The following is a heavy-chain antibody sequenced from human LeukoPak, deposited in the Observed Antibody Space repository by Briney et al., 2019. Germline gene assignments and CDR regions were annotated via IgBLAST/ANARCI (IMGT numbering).Heavy chain of an antibody. Sequence: SETLSLTCTVSGGSISSSSYYWGWIRQPPGKGLEWIGSIYYSGSTYYNPSLKSRVTISVDTSKNQFSLKLSSVTAADTAVYYCARTTRSSWYDLFDPWGQGTLVTVSS. J-gene: IGHJ5*02. V-gene: IGHV4-39*07. CDR3: ARTTRSSWYDLFDP. D-gene: IGHD6-13*01. CDR1: GGSISSSSYY. CDR2: IYYSGST.